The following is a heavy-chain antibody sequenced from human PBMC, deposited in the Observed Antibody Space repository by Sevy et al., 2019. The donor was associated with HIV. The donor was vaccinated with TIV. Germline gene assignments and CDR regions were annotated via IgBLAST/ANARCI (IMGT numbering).Heavy chain of an antibody. V-gene: IGHV3-7*01. CDR1: GFTFSANW. J-gene: IGHJ4*02. CDR3: AHRTVGRFES. Sequence: GGSLRLSCAASGFTFSANWMNWVRQAPGKGLEWVANIKADGSDKHYVDSVEGRFTISRDNAKNLLFLQMNSLRVEDTAVYYWAHRTVGRFESWGQGTLVTVSS. D-gene: IGHD3-16*01. CDR2: IKADGSDK.